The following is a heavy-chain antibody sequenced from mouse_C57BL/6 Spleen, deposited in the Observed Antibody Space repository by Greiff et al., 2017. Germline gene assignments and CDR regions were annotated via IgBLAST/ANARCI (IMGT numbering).Heavy chain of an antibody. V-gene: IGHV1-9*01. CDR2: ILPGSGST. D-gene: IGHD2-5*01. CDR1: GYTFTGYW. CDR3: ARGYYSTHYAMDY. Sequence: VQLVESGAELMKPGASVKLSCKATGYTFTGYWIEWVKQRPGHGLEWIGEILPGSGSTNYNEKFKGKATFTADTSSNPAYMQLSSLTTEDSAIYYCARGYYSTHYAMDYWGQGTSVTVSS. J-gene: IGHJ4*01.